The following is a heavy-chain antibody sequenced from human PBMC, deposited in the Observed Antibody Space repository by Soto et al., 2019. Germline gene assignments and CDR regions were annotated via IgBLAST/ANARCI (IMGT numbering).Heavy chain of an antibody. CDR2: IHPSGST. CDR1: DESLSDYY. CDR3: ARDKITGLFDY. V-gene: IGHV4-34*01. D-gene: IGHD2-8*02. J-gene: IGHJ4*02. Sequence: PSETLSLTCAVHDESLSDYYYSWTRQPPGKGLEWIGEIHPSGSTYYNPSLKTRVTLSLDTSKKLYSLDLISVTAADTAVYYCARDKITGLFDYWGQGTLVTVSS.